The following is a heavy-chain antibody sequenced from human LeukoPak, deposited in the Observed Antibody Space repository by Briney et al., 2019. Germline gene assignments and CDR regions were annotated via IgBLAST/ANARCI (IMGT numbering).Heavy chain of an antibody. D-gene: IGHD2-15*01. CDR3: AKGGVKYCSGDSCDDYFDY. Sequence: PGGSLRLSCAASGFTFGSYGMHWVRQAPGKGLEWVTVIWYDGSNKYNADSVKGRFTISRDNSKNTVYLQMNSLRAEDTAVYYCAKGGVKYCSGDSCDDYFDYWGQGTLVTVSS. J-gene: IGHJ4*02. CDR1: GFTFGSYG. CDR2: IWYDGSNK. V-gene: IGHV3-33*06.